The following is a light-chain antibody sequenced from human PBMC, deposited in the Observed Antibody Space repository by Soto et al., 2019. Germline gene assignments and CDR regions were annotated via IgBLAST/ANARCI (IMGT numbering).Light chain of an antibody. Sequence: IVMTQSPATLSVSPGERATLSCRASQNVNSNLAWYQQKPGQAPRLLIYGASTRATGVPARFSGSGSGTEFTLTINSLQSEDFADYYCQQYNNWPPVTFVQGTRLELK. CDR2: GAS. CDR3: QQYNNWPPVT. V-gene: IGKV3-15*01. CDR1: QNVNSN. J-gene: IGKJ5*01.